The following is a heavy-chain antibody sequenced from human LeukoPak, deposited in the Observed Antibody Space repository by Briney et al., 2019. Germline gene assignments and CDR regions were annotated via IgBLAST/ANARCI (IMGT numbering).Heavy chain of an antibody. CDR1: GFTFSSYA. D-gene: IGHD3-22*01. CDR2: ISGSGGST. Sequence: PGGSLRLSCAASGFTFSSYAMSWVRQAPGKGLEWVSAISGSGGSTYYADSVKGRFTIARDNSKNTLYLQMNSLRAEYTAVYYCAKMIVVVTGYFQHWGQGTLVTVSS. CDR3: AKMIVVVTGYFQH. V-gene: IGHV3-23*01. J-gene: IGHJ1*01.